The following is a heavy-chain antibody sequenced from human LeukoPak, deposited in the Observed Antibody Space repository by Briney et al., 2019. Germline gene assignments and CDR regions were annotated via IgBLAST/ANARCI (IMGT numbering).Heavy chain of an antibody. CDR1: GYTFTSYD. V-gene: IGHV1-8*01. CDR2: MNPNSGNT. Sequence: GASVKVSCKASGYTFTSYDINWVRQATGQGLEWMGWMNPNSGNTGYAQKFQGRVTMARNTSISTAYMELSSLRSEDTAVYYCARAPPITMVRRQKRRYYYYYMDVWGKGTTVTVSS. J-gene: IGHJ6*03. CDR3: ARAPPITMVRRQKRRYYYYYMDV. D-gene: IGHD3-10*01.